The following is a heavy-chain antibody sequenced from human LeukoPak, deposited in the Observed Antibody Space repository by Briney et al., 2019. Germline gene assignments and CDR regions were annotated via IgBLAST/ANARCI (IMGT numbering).Heavy chain of an antibody. CDR2: ISGSGGST. V-gene: IGHV3-23*01. CDR3: AKGRTAAAGTGGYYFDY. J-gene: IGHJ4*02. CDR1: GFTFSSYG. Sequence: GGSLRLSCAASGFTFSSYGMSWVRQAPGKGLEWVSAISGSGGSTYYADSVKGRFTISRDNSKNTLYLQMNSLRAEDTAVYYCAKGRTAAAGTGGYYFDYWGQGTLVTVSS. D-gene: IGHD6-13*01.